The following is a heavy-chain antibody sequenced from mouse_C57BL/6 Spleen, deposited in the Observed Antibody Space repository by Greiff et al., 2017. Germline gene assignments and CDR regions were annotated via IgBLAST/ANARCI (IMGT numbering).Heavy chain of an antibody. Sequence: VQLQQSGAELVRPGASVTLSCKASGYTFTDYEMHWVKQTPVHGLEWIGAIDPETGGTAYNQKFKGKAILTADKSSSTAYMGLRSLTSEDSAVYYCTRGGGRGNYFDYWGQGTTLTVSS. D-gene: IGHD3-3*01. CDR3: TRGGGRGNYFDY. J-gene: IGHJ2*01. V-gene: IGHV1-15*01. CDR1: GYTFTDYE. CDR2: IDPETGGT.